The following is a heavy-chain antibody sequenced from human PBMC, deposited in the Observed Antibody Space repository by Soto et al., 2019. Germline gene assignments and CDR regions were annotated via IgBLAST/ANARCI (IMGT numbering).Heavy chain of an antibody. CDR1: GGSISSYY. J-gene: IGHJ5*02. D-gene: IGHD6-19*01. V-gene: IGHV4-4*07. Sequence: SETLSLTCTVSGGSISSYYWSWIRQPAGKGLEWIGRIYTSGSTNYNPSLKSRVTMSVDTSKNQFSLKLSSVTAADTTVYYCARAYSSGWYLYNWFDPWGQGTLVTVSS. CDR3: ARAYSSGWYLYNWFDP. CDR2: IYTSGST.